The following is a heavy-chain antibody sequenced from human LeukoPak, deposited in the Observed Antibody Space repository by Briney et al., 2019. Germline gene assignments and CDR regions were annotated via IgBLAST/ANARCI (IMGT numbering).Heavy chain of an antibody. V-gene: IGHV1-8*01. CDR2: MDPNSGNT. Sequence: ASVKVSCKASGYTFTSCDINWVRQATGQGLEWMGWMDPNSGNTGYGQSFQGRITMTRDISIGTAYMELSNLTSEDTAIYYCTRGSRGRRDNWGQGTLVTVSA. J-gene: IGHJ4*02. CDR3: TRGSRGRRDN. CDR1: GYTFTSCD.